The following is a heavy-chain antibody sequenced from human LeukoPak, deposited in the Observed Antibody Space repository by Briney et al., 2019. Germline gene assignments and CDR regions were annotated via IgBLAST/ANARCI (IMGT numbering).Heavy chain of an antibody. D-gene: IGHD5-18*01. J-gene: IGHJ3*02. CDR2: IYSGGST. Sequence: GGSLRLSCAASGFTVSSNYMSWVRQAPGKGLEWVSVIYSGGSTYYADSVKSRFTISRDNSKNTLYLQMNSLRAEDTAVYYCASYVDTAMAAGVAFDIWGQGTMVTVSS. V-gene: IGHV3-53*01. CDR3: ASYVDTAMAAGVAFDI. CDR1: GFTVSSNY.